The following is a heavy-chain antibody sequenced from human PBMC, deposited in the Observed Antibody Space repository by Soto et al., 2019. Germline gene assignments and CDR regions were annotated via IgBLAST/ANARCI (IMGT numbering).Heavy chain of an antibody. D-gene: IGHD3-3*01. J-gene: IGHJ4*02. Sequence: QVQLQESGPGLVKPSQTLSLTCTVSGGSISSGDYYWSWIRQTPGKGLEWIGYIYYSGSTYYNPSLKSRVTISVDTSKNQFSLKLSSVTAADTAVYYCASTIFGVAPQACFDYWGQGTLVTVSS. CDR3: ASTIFGVAPQACFDY. CDR2: IYYSGST. V-gene: IGHV4-30-4*01. CDR1: GGSISSGDYY.